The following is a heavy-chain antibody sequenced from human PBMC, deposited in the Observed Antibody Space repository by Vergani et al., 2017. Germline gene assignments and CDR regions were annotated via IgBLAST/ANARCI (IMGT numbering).Heavy chain of an antibody. J-gene: IGHJ5*02. Sequence: QLQLQESGPGLVKPSATLSLTCSVSGASIRSSNYYWGWIRQPPGKGLEWIASIYYSGSTYSNPSLKSRVTISVDTSKNQFSLKLSSVTAADTAVYFCARHSTVEWLVKLGWIDPWGQGILVTVS. D-gene: IGHD6-19*01. CDR3: ARHSTVEWLVKLGWIDP. CDR1: GASIRSSNYY. CDR2: IYYSGST. V-gene: IGHV4-39*01.